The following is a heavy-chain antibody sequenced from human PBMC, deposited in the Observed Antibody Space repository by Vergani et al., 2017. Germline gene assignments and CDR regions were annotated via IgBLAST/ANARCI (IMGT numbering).Heavy chain of an antibody. Sequence: QVQLVQSGAEVKKPGASVKVSCKASGYTFTSYGISWVRQAPGQGLEWMGWISAYNGNKNYAQKLQGRVTMTTDTSTRTAYMELRSLRSDDTAVYYCARGYYDILTGYCPFAYWDRGPLVIVSS. CDR2: ISAYNGNK. D-gene: IGHD3-9*01. CDR1: GYTFTSYG. V-gene: IGHV1-18*01. CDR3: ARGYYDILTGYCPFAY. J-gene: IGHJ4*02.